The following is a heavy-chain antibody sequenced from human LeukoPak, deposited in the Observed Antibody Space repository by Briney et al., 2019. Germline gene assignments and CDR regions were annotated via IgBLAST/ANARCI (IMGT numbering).Heavy chain of an antibody. CDR2: ISWNSGSI. D-gene: IGHD3-10*02. CDR3: AELGITMIGGV. CDR1: GFTFDDYA. J-gene: IGHJ6*04. V-gene: IGHV3-9*01. Sequence: GGSLRLSCAASGFTFDDYAMHWVRQAPGKGLEWVSGISWNSGSIDYADSVKGRFTISRDNAKNSLFLQMNSLRAEDTAVYYCAELGITMIGGVWGKGTTVTISS.